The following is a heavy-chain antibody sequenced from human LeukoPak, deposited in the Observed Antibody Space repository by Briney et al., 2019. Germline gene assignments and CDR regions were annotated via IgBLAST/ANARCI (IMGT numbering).Heavy chain of an antibody. CDR1: GGSISSYY. CDR3: ARANYYDSSGYPY. D-gene: IGHD3-22*01. V-gene: IGHV4-59*01. Sequence: SETLSLTRTVSGGSISSYYWSWIRQPPGKGLEWIGYIYYSGSTNYNPSLKSRVTISVDTSKNQFSLKLSSVTAADTAVYYCARANYYDSSGYPYWGQGTLVTVSS. CDR2: IYYSGST. J-gene: IGHJ4*02.